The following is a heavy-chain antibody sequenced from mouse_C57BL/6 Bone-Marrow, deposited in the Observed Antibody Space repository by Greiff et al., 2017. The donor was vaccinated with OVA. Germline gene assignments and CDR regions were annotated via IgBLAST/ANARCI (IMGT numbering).Heavy chain of an antibody. V-gene: IGHV1-81*01. CDR3: ARGGDYPWFAY. CDR1: GYTFTSYG. J-gene: IGHJ3*01. D-gene: IGHD2-4*01. Sequence: QVQLQQSGAELARPGASVKLSCKASGYTFTSYGISWVKQRTGQGLEWIGEIYPRSGNIYYNEKFKGKATLTADKSSSTAYMKLRSLTSEDSAVYFCARGGDYPWFAYWGQGTLVTVSA. CDR2: IYPRSGNI.